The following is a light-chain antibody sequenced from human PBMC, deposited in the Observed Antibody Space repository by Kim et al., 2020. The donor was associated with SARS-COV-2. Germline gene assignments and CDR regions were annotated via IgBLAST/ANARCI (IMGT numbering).Light chain of an antibody. CDR3: AAWDDSLSGYV. CDR1: SSNSGSNY. J-gene: IGLJ1*01. Sequence: GQGVTISCSGSSSNSGSNYVYWYQQLPGTAPKLLIYRNNQRPSGVPDRFSGSKSGTSASLAISGLRSEDEADYYCAAWDDSLSGYVFGTGTKVTVL. CDR2: RNN. V-gene: IGLV1-47*01.